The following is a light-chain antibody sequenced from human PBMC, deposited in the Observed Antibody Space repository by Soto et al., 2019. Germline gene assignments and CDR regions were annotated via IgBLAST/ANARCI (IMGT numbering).Light chain of an antibody. Sequence: PGERVTLSCRASQSVSSSYLTWYQQKPGQAPRLLIYGASNRATGIPARFSGSGSGTEFTLTISSLQSEDFAVYYCQQYNNWPRTFGQGTKVDIK. CDR1: QSVSSSY. V-gene: IGKV3D-15*01. J-gene: IGKJ1*01. CDR2: GAS. CDR3: QQYNNWPRT.